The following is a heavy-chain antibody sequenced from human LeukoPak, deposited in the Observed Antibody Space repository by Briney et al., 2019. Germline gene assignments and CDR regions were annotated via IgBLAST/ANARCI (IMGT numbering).Heavy chain of an antibody. D-gene: IGHD1-26*01. Sequence: GRSLRLSCAASGFTVGSNYMSWVRQAPGKGLEWVSIMSSGGTTSCADSVKGRFTISRDNSRNTLYLQMNSLRAEDTAVYYCATRGAPGYYYGMDVWGQGTTVTVSS. CDR3: ATRGAPGYYYGMDV. V-gene: IGHV3-66*01. CDR2: MSSGGTT. J-gene: IGHJ6*02. CDR1: GFTVGSNY.